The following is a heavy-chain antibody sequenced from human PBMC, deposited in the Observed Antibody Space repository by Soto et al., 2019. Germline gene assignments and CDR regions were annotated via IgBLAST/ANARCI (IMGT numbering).Heavy chain of an antibody. D-gene: IGHD3-22*01. Sequence: PGGSLRLSCAASGFTFSSYEMNWVRQAPGKGLEWVSYISTSCNTIHYADSVKGRFTISRDNDKNSLFLQMNSLRDEDTAVYYCARDIDYYDSSGYQDYCGQGALVTVS. V-gene: IGHV3-48*03. CDR1: GFTFSSYE. CDR3: ARDIDYYDSSGYQDY. J-gene: IGHJ4*02. CDR2: ISTSCNTI.